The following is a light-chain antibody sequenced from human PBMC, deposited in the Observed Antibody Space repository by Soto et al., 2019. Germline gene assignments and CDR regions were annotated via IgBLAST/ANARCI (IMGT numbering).Light chain of an antibody. J-gene: IGLJ2*01. Sequence: QSAPTQPRSVSGSPGQSVIISCTGTSSDVGGYEYVSWFQQSPDKAPKLIIYDVNNRPSGVPDRFSGSKSGNMASLTISGLQAEDEADYYCCSYAGTYTPVVFGGGTQLTVL. V-gene: IGLV2-11*01. CDR1: SSDVGGYEY. CDR2: DVN. CDR3: CSYAGTYTPVV.